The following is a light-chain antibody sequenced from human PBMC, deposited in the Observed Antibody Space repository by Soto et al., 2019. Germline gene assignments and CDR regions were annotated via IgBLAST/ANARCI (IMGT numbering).Light chain of an antibody. CDR3: QVWDSSSYV. Sequence: SYELTQPLSVSVALGQTARITCGGNNIGSKNVHWYQQKPGQAPVVVIYRDSNRPSGIPERFSGSNSGNTATLTISRAQAGDEADYYCQVWDSSSYVFGTGTKLTVL. V-gene: IGLV3-9*01. CDR2: RDS. J-gene: IGLJ1*01. CDR1: NIGSKN.